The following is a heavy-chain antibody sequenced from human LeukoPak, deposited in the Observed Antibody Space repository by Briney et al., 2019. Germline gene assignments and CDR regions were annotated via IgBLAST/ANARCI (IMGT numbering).Heavy chain of an antibody. V-gene: IGHV3-11*04. CDR1: GLTFSDYY. CDR3: ARDHGPYYYGSGSPYNWFDP. D-gene: IGHD3-10*01. CDR2: ISSSGSTI. Sequence: PGGSLRLSCAASGLTFSDYYMSWIRQAPGKGLEWVSYISSSGSTIYYADSVKGRFTISRDNAKNSLYLQMNSLRAEDTAVYYCARDHGPYYYGSGSPYNWFDPWGQGTLVTVSS. J-gene: IGHJ5*02.